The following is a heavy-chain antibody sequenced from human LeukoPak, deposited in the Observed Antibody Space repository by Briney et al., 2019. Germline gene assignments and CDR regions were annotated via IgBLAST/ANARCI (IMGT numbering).Heavy chain of an antibody. V-gene: IGHV4-59*01. CDR2: IYYSGST. CDR1: GGSISSYY. Sequence: PAETLRLSCTVSGGSISSYYWSWFRQPPGKGLEWTGYIYYSGSTNYNPSLKSRVTRSVDTSKNQFSLQLSSVTAADTAFYSCSRQNRGRTAHLFDDWGQGTLVTVSS. CDR3: SRQNRGRTAHLFDD. D-gene: IGHD6-13*01. J-gene: IGHJ4*03.